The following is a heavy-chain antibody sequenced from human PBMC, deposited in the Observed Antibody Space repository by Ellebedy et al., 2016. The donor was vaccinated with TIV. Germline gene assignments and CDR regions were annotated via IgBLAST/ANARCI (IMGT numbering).Heavy chain of an antibody. V-gene: IGHV1-46*04. CDR3: ARDEYVLGSSSRGALDV. CDR2: INTDIGST. Sequence: AASVKVSCKASGYTFSIYYIHWVRQAPGQGLEWMGIINTDIGSTTYAQKLQGRVTMTRDTSTSTVYMELSSLRSEDTAVYFCARDEYVLGSSSRGALDVWGRGTVVTVSS. J-gene: IGHJ3*01. CDR1: GYTFSIYY. D-gene: IGHD2-2*01.